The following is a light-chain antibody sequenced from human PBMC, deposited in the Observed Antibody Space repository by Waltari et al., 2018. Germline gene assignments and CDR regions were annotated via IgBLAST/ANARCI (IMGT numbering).Light chain of an antibody. Sequence: DIVMTQSPDSLAVSLGEWATIHCKSSPSVLYSSNNKNYLAWYQQKPGQPPKLLISWASTRESGVPDRFSGSGSGTDFTLTISSLQAEDVAVYYCQQYYSIPPAFGGGTKVEIK. CDR2: WAS. CDR3: QQYYSIPPA. CDR1: PSVLYSSNNKNY. V-gene: IGKV4-1*01. J-gene: IGKJ4*01.